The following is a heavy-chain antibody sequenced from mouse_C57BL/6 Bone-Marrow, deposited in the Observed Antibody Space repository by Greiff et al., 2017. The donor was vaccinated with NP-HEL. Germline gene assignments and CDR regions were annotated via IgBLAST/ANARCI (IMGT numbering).Heavy chain of an antibody. Sequence: QVQLQQPGAELVKPGASVKLSCKASGYTFTSYWMHWVKQRPGRGLEWIGRIDPYSGGTKYNEKFKSKATLTVDKPSSTAYMQLSSLTSEDSAVYYCARSAYYYGSSYGFAYWGQGTLVTVSA. J-gene: IGHJ3*01. CDR1: GYTFTSYW. CDR2: IDPYSGGT. CDR3: ARSAYYYGSSYGFAY. V-gene: IGHV1-72*01. D-gene: IGHD1-1*01.